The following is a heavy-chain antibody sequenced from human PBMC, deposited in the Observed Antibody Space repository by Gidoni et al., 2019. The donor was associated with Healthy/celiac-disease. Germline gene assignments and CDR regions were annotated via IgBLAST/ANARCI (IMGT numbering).Heavy chain of an antibody. Sequence: WVAVISYDGSNKYYADSVKGRFTISRDNSKNTLYLQMNSLRAEDTAVYYCAKDGPGMDTAMGDYWGQGTLVTVSS. V-gene: IGHV3-30*18. CDR2: ISYDGSNK. CDR3: AKDGPGMDTAMGDY. D-gene: IGHD5-18*01. J-gene: IGHJ4*02.